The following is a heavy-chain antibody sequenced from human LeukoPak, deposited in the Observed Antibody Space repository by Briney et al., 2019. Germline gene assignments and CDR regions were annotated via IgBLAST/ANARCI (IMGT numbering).Heavy chain of an antibody. CDR2: IYYSGST. CDR1: GGSISSYY. CDR3: ATGEGPFGYFDY. Sequence: SETLSLTCTVSGGSISSYYWSWIRQPPGKGLEWIGYIYYSGSTNYNPSLKSRVTISVDTSKNQFSLKLSSVTAADTAVYYCATGEGPFGYFDYWGQGTLVTVSS. V-gene: IGHV4-59*01. J-gene: IGHJ4*02. D-gene: IGHD3-10*01.